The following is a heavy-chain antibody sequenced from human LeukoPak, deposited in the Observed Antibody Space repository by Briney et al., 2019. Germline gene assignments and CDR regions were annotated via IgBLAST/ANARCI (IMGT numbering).Heavy chain of an antibody. D-gene: IGHD3-3*01. CDR2: IKKDGSET. Sequence: PGGSLRLSCAASGFTFSDYYMSWIRQAPGKGLEWVADIKKDGSETYYVDSVEGRFTISRDNAKNSVFLQMNSLRAEDTAVYFCIWSGEADWGQGTLVTVSS. CDR1: GFTFSDYY. CDR3: IWSGEAD. V-gene: IGHV3-7*01. J-gene: IGHJ4*02.